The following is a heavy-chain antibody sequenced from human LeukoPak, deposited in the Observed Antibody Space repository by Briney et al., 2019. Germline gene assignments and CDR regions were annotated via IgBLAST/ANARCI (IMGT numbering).Heavy chain of an antibody. Sequence: GGSLRLSCAASGFTFSSYSMNWVRQAPGKGLEWVSSISSSSSYIYYADSVKSRFTISRDNAKNSLYLQMNSPRAEDTAVYYCAGYSSSWGSYYYYYYGMDVWGQGTTVTVSS. CDR3: AGYSSSWGSYYYYYYGMDV. CDR1: GFTFSSYS. CDR2: ISSSSSYI. V-gene: IGHV3-21*01. D-gene: IGHD6-13*01. J-gene: IGHJ6*02.